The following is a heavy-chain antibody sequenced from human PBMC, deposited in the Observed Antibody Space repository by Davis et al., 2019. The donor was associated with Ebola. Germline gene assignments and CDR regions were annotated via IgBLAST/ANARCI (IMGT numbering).Heavy chain of an antibody. D-gene: IGHD6-6*01. J-gene: IGHJ4*02. CDR3: ARGGRIAAQDFDY. Sequence: SETLSLTCTPPGGSISNYYWGWIRQPPRKGLEWLGSIYYSGGTYSNPSLKSRVTISVDSSKHPFSLKLGFVTAADTAVYYCARGGRIAAQDFDYWGQGTLVTVSS. V-gene: IGHV4-39*01. CDR2: IYYSGGT. CDR1: GGSISNYY.